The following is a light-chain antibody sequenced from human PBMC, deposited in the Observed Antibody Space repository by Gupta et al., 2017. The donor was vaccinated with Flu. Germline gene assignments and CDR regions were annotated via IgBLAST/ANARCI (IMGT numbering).Light chain of an antibody. Sequence: IQMSQSPSSLSASVGDRVTITCRASQDISNYLAWFQQKPGNAPKSLIYAASRLQRGVPSKFSGSGSGTDFTLTIGSLQPEDFATYYCQQDISYPITFGGGTKVEIK. CDR1: QDISNY. CDR2: AAS. J-gene: IGKJ4*01. CDR3: QQDISYPIT. V-gene: IGKV1-16*02.